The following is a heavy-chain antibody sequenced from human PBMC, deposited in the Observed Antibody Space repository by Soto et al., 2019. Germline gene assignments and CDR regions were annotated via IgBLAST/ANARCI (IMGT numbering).Heavy chain of an antibody. D-gene: IGHD7-27*01. CDR3: ARDPALGLFDY. CDR1: GFTFSSYG. Sequence: GGSLRLSCAASGFTFSSYGMHWVRQAPGKGLVWVSRINSDGSSTNYADSVKGRFTVSRDNAKNTLYLQMNSLRAEDTAVYYCARDPALGLFDYWGQGTLVTVSS. V-gene: IGHV3-74*01. CDR2: INSDGSST. J-gene: IGHJ4*02.